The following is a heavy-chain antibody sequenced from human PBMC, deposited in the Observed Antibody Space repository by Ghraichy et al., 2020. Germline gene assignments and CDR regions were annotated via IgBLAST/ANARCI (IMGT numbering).Heavy chain of an antibody. CDR3: AREYQLPNYYYYGMDV. J-gene: IGHJ6*02. CDR1: GFTFSSYS. D-gene: IGHD2-2*01. CDR2: ISSSSSYI. Sequence: GESLNISCAASGFTFSSYSMNWVRQAPGKGLEWVSSISSSSSYIYYADSVKGRFTISRDNAKNSLYLQMNSLRAEDTAVYYCAREYQLPNYYYYGMDVWGQGTTVTVSS. V-gene: IGHV3-21*01.